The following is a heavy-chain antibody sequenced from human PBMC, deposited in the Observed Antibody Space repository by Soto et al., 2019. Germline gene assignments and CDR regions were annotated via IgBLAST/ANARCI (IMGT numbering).Heavy chain of an antibody. CDR3: ARENYDILTGYYFSWFGP. V-gene: IGHV4-61*01. CDR2: IYYSWST. Sequence: QVQLQESGPGLVKPSETLSLTCTVSGGSVSSGSYYWSWIRQPPGKGLEWIGYIYYSWSTNYNPSLQSRVTLSVDTSKNRFSLKLSSVTAAETAVYSCARENYDILTGYYFSWFGPWGQGTLVTVSS. D-gene: IGHD3-9*01. J-gene: IGHJ5*02. CDR1: GGSVSSGSYY.